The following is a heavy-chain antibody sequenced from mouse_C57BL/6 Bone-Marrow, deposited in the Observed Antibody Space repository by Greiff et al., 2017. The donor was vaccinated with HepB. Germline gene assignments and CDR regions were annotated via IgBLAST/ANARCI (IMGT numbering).Heavy chain of an antibody. J-gene: IGHJ3*01. CDR1: GYTFTDYY. V-gene: IGHV1-19*01. CDR3: ARRSSGYWFAY. CDR2: INPYNGGT. Sequence: VQLKESGPVLVKPGASVKMSCKASGYTFTDYYMNWVKQSHGKSLEWIGVINPYNGGTSYNQKFKGKATLTVDKSSSTAYMELNSLTSEDSAVYYCARRSSGYWFAYWGQGTLVTVSA. D-gene: IGHD3-2*02.